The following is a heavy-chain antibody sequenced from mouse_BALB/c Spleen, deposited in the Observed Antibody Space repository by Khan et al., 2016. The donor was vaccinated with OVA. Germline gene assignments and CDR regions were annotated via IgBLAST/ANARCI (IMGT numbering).Heavy chain of an antibody. J-gene: IGHJ4*01. CDR3: ARSNYYGRSLYAMDY. CDR1: GYTFTSYW. D-gene: IGHD1-1*01. CDR2: IGPGSGSD. V-gene: IGHV1S41*01. Sequence: DLVKPGASVKLSCKASGYTFTSYWINWIKQRPGQGLEWIGQIGPGSGSDSYNEMFKAKATLTVDTSSSPAYIQLNSLSSEASAVYFCARSNYYGRSLYAMDYWGQGTSVTVSS.